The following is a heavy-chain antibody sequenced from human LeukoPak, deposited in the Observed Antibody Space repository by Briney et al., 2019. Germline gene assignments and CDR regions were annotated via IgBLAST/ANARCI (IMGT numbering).Heavy chain of an antibody. V-gene: IGHV4-34*01. CDR1: GGSFSGYY. Sequence: PSETLSLTCAVYGGSFSGYYWSWIRQPPGKGLEWIGEINHSGSTNYNPSLKSRVTISVDTSKNQFSLKLSSVTAADTAEYYCARIYDTFWFDPWGQGTLVTVSS. D-gene: IGHD3-22*01. J-gene: IGHJ5*02. CDR2: INHSGST. CDR3: ARIYDTFWFDP.